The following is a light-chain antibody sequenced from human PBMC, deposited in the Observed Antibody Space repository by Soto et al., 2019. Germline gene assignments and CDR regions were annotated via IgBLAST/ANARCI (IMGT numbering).Light chain of an antibody. J-gene: IGKJ2*01. V-gene: IGKV3-20*01. CDR2: DAS. CDR1: QTVSNNY. Sequence: EIVLTQSPGTLSLFPGERAALSCRASQTVSNNYLAWYQLKPGQAPRLLIFDASIRATGTPDRFSGSGTGTEFTHTTSRLEPEDLAVYYCQVYGSSPRTFGQGTKLEIK. CDR3: QVYGSSPRT.